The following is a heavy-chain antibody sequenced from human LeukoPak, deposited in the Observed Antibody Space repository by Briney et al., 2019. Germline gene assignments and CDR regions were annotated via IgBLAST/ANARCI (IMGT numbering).Heavy chain of an antibody. CDR1: GFTFSSYE. Sequence: GGSLRLSCAASGFTFSSYEMNWVRQAPGKGLEWVSYISSSGSTIYYADPVKGRFTISRDNAKNSLYLQMNSLRAEDTAVYYCSKGLQAAGHLAHDNWGQGALVTVSS. J-gene: IGHJ4*02. CDR3: SKGLQAAGHLAHDN. CDR2: ISSSGSTI. D-gene: IGHD6-19*01. V-gene: IGHV3-48*03.